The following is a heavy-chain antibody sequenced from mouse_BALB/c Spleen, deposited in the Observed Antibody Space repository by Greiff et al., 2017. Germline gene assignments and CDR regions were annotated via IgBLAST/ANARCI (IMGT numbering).Heavy chain of an antibody. CDR3: TTVSGSSGYGGMDY. V-gene: IGHV1-5*01. Sequence: VQLQQSGTVLARPGASVKMSCKASGYSFTSYWMHWVNQRPGQGLEWIGAIYPGNSDTSYNQKFKGKAKLTAVTSASTAYMELSSLTNEDSAVYYCTTVSGSSGYGGMDYWGQGTSVTVSS. CDR1: GYSFTSYW. D-gene: IGHD3-1*01. CDR2: IYPGNSDT. J-gene: IGHJ4*01.